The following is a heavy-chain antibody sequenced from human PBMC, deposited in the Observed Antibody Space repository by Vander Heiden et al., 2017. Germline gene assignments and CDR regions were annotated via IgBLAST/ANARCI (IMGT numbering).Heavy chain of an antibody. CDR2: ISSSSSTI. CDR3: ARRARLSSAGAGTFDY. J-gene: IGHJ4*02. CDR1: AFTFSSYS. D-gene: IGHD6-19*01. Sequence: EVQLVESGGGLVQPGGSLRLSCAASAFTFSSYSMNWVRQAPGKGLEWVSYISSSSSTIYYADSVKGRFTISRDNAKNSLYLQMNSRRDEDTAVYYCARRARLSSAGAGTFDYWGQGTLVTVSS. V-gene: IGHV3-48*02.